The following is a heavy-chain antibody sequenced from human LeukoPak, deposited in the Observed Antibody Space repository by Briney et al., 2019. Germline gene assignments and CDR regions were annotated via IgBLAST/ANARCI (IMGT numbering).Heavy chain of an antibody. Sequence: PGRSLRLSCAASGFTFSSYGMHWVRQAPGKGLEWVAVIWYDGSNEYYADSVKGRFTISRDNSKNTLYLQMNSLRAEDTAVYYCAGGSQWLVFWGQGTLVTVSS. CDR2: IWYDGSNE. D-gene: IGHD6-19*01. J-gene: IGHJ4*02. CDR1: GFTFSSYG. CDR3: AGGSQWLVF. V-gene: IGHV3-33*01.